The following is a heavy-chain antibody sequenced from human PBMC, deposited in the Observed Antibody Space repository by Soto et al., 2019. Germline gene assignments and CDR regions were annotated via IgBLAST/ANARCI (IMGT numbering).Heavy chain of an antibody. CDR3: AKDKPGTTSFDY. D-gene: IGHD1-1*01. CDR1: GFTISSNA. V-gene: IGHV3-23*01. J-gene: IGHJ4*02. Sequence: EVQLLESGGGLVQPGGSLRLSCAASGFTISSNAMYWVRQAPGKGLEWASAISDRGDTTHYADSVKGRFTISRDTSKNTLYLQLNALRADDTAVYYCAKDKPGTTSFDYWGQGTLVTVSS. CDR2: ISDRGDTT.